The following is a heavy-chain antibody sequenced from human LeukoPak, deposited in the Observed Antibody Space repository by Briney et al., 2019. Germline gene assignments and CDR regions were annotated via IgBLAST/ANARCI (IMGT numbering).Heavy chain of an antibody. D-gene: IGHD3-22*01. CDR1: GFTFSSYS. J-gene: IGHJ4*02. CDR3: ARDTTYDSSGYYSPNGFDY. V-gene: IGHV3-21*01. Sequence: GGSLRLSCAASGFTFSSYSINWVRQAPGKGLERVSSISSSSSYIYYTDSVKGRFTIYRDTAKNSLYLQMNSLRAEDTAVYYCARDTTYDSSGYYSPNGFDYWGQGTLVTVSS. CDR2: ISSSSSYI.